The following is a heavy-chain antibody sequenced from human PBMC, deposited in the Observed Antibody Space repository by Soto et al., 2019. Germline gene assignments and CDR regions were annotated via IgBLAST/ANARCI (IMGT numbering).Heavy chain of an antibody. V-gene: IGHV2-5*02. D-gene: IGHD1-20*01. J-gene: IGHJ5*02. CDR3: AHSSLHYKKWFDP. CDR2: IYWDDDT. CDR1: GFSLTNDGVG. Sequence: QITLKESGPTVVKPTQTLTLTCTFSGFSLTNDGVGVGWICQPPGKAPEWLALIYWDDDTRYSPSLRSRLTITKDSSKNQVVRTMTNMDPVDTATYFCAHSSLHYKKWFDPWGQGTLVTVSS.